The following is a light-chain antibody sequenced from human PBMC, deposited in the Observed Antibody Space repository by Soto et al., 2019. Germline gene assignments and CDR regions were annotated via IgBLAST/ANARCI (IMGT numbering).Light chain of an antibody. J-gene: IGLJ1*01. V-gene: IGLV1-44*01. CDR3: AAWDASLNGYV. Sequence: QSVLTQPPSASGTPGQRVTISCSGSSSNIGSKTVNWYQQLPGTVPKLLIYNSYQRPSGVPDRFSGSKSGTSASLAISGLQAEDEADYYCAAWDASLNGYVFGAGTSSPS. CDR2: NSY. CDR1: SSNIGSKT.